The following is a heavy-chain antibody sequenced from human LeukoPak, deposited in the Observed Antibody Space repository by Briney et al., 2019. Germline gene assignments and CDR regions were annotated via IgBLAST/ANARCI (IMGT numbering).Heavy chain of an antibody. CDR2: ISGSGGST. CDR1: GFTLSNYA. CDR3: AKTLETYYDFWSGYSSFDY. D-gene: IGHD3-3*01. V-gene: IGHV3-23*01. J-gene: IGHJ4*02. Sequence: GGSLRLSCAVSGFTLSNYAMSWVRQAPGKGLEWVSAISGSGGSTYYADSVKGRFTISRDNSKNTLYLQMNSLRAEDTAVYYCAKTLETYYDFWSGYSSFDYWGQGTLVTVSS.